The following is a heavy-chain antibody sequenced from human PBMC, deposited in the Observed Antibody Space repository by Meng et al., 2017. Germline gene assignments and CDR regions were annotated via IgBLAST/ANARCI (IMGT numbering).Heavy chain of an antibody. CDR2: IIPILGIA. CDR1: GGTFSSYT. J-gene: IGHJ4*02. V-gene: IGHV1-69*02. D-gene: IGHD6-19*01. CDR3: ARVVEYSSGWPENDY. Sequence: SVKVSCKASGGTFSSYTISWLRQAPGQGLEWMGRIIPILGIANYAQKFQGRVTITADKSTSTAYMELSSLRSEDTAVYYCARVVEYSSGWPENDYWGQGTLVTVSS.